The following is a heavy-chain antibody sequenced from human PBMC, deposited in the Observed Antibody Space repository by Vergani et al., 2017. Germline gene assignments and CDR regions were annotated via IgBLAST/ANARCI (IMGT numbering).Heavy chain of an antibody. J-gene: IGHJ6*03. CDR3: ARDKVTLCLSEFYYYYYYMDV. CDR1: GYTFTGYY. CDR2: INPNSGGT. Sequence: QVQLVQSGAEVKKPGASVKVSCKASGYTFTGYYMHWVRQAPGQGLEWMGWINPNSGGTNYAQKFQGRVTMTRDTSISTAYMELSRLRSDDTAVYYCARDKVTLCLSEFYYYYYYMDVWGKGTTVTVSS. D-gene: IGHD3-3*01. V-gene: IGHV1-2*02.